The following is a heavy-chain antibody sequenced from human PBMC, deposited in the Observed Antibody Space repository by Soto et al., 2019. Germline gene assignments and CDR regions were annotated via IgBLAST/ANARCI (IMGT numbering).Heavy chain of an antibody. J-gene: IGHJ6*02. CDR1: GFTFSSYA. CDR3: AKDYDILTGYSLYYYYGMDV. Sequence: GGSLRLSCAASGFTFSSYAMSWVRQAPGKGLEWVSAISGSGGSTYYADSVKGRFTISRDNSKNTLYLQMNSLRAEDTAVYYCAKDYDILTGYSLYYYYGMDVWGQGTTVTVSS. D-gene: IGHD3-9*01. CDR2: ISGSGGST. V-gene: IGHV3-23*01.